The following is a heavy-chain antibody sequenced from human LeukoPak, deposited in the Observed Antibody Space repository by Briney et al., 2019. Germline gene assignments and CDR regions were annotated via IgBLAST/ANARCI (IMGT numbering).Heavy chain of an antibody. J-gene: IGHJ4*02. V-gene: IGHV3-30-3*01. CDR3: ARDVAVDYYDSSGSILRD. CDR2: ISYDGSNK. D-gene: IGHD3-22*01. Sequence: GRSLRLSCAASGFTFSSYAMHWVRQAPGKGLEWVAVISYDGSNKYYADSVKGRFTISRDNSKNTLYLQMNSLRAEDTAVYYCARDVAVDYYDSSGSILRDWGQGTLVTVSS. CDR1: GFTFSSYA.